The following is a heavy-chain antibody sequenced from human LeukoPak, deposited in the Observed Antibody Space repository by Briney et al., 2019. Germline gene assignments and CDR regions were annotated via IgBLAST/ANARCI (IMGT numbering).Heavy chain of an antibody. CDR3: ARGLEWFNWFDP. D-gene: IGHD3-3*01. CDR1: GYTFTSYD. J-gene: IGHJ5*02. V-gene: IGHV1-8*01. Sequence: GASVKVSCKASGYTFTSYDINWVRQATGQGLEWMGWMNPNSGNTGYAQKFQGRVTMTRNTSISTAYMELSSLRSEDTAVYCCARGLEWFNWFDPWGQGTLVTVSS. CDR2: MNPNSGNT.